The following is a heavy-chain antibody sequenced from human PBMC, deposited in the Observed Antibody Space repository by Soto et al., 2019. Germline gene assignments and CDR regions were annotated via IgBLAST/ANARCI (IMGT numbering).Heavy chain of an antibody. J-gene: IGHJ6*02. CDR3: ARLAPRYRIRDYNYHSLDF. CDR2: INYSGST. V-gene: IGHV4-59*02. Sequence: SETLSLTCTVSGGSVSNYYWTWIRQPPGKGLEWISYINYSGSTDHSPSLKSRVTISLNTSKNQFSLRLISVTAADTAVYYCARLAPRYRIRDYNYHSLDFWGQGTTVTVSS. D-gene: IGHD1-20*01. CDR1: GGSVSNYY.